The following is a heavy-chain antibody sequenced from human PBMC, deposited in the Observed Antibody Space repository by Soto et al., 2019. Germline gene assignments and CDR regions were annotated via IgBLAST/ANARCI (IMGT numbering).Heavy chain of an antibody. CDR3: ARAYGSGRRRFDP. V-gene: IGHV1-46*01. Sequence: QGLEWMGIINPSGGSTSYAQKFQGRVTMTRDTSTSTVYMELSSLRSEDTAVFYCARAYGSGRRRFDPCGQRTLVSVSS. J-gene: IGHJ5*02. CDR2: INPSGGST. D-gene: IGHD3-10*01.